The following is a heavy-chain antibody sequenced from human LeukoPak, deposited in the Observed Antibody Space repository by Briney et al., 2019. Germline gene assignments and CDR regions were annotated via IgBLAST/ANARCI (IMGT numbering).Heavy chain of an antibody. CDR1: GGSISSTSYY. V-gene: IGHV4-39*07. D-gene: IGHD3-10*01. J-gene: IGHJ4*02. CDR3: ARVGGVTAMVRGVPFDY. Sequence: RSSETLSLTCTVSGGSISSTSYYWGWIRQPPGKGLKWIGSIFYSGSTYYNPSLKSRVTVSVDTSENQFSLKLSSVTAADTAVYYCARVGGVTAMVRGVPFDYWGQGTLVTVSS. CDR2: IFYSGST.